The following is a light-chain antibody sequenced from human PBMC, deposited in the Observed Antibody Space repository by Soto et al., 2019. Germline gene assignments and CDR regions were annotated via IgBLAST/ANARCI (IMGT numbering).Light chain of an antibody. CDR2: GAS. J-gene: IGKJ4*01. Sequence: EIVMTQSPATLSVSPGERATLSCRASQSVSSYLAWYQQKPGQAPRLLIYGASTRATGIPARFSGSGSGTEFTLIISSLQSEDFAVYYCQQYNNWPLLTFGGGTKVEIK. V-gene: IGKV3-15*01. CDR3: QQYNNWPLLT. CDR1: QSVSSY.